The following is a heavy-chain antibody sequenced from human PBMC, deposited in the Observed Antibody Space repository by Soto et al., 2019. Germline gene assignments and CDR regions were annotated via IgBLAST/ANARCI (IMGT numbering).Heavy chain of an antibody. D-gene: IGHD2-8*01. CDR1: GGSISSGDYY. CDR3: ARDRSTYGGGGTGEVKENWFDP. V-gene: IGHV4-30-4*01. Sequence: TLSLTCPVSGGSISSGDYYWRWIRQPPGKGLEWIVYIYYSGSTYYNPSLKSRVTISVDTSKNQFSLKLSSVTAADTAVYYCARDRSTYGGGGTGEVKENWFDPWGQGILVTSPQ. CDR2: IYYSGST. J-gene: IGHJ5*02.